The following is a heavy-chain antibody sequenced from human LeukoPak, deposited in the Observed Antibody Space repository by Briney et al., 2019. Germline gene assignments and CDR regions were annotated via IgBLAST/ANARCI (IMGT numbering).Heavy chain of an antibody. Sequence: GGSLRLSCAASGFTVSSNYMSWVRQAPGKGLEWVSVIYSGGSTYYADSAKGRFTISRDNSKNTLYLQMNSLRAEDTAVYYCARESWLYLDYWGQGTLVTVSS. J-gene: IGHJ4*02. CDR1: GFTVSSNY. V-gene: IGHV3-53*01. D-gene: IGHD2-15*01. CDR2: IYSGGST. CDR3: ARESWLYLDY.